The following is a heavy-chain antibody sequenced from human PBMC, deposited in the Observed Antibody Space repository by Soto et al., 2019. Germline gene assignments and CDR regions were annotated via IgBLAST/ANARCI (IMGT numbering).Heavy chain of an antibody. Sequence: ASVKVSCKVSGYTLTELSMHWVRQAPGKGLEWMGGFDPEDGETIYAQKFQGRVTMTEDTSTDTAYMELSSLRSEDTAVYYCATDHRNYYYMDVWGKGTTVTVS. CDR3: ATDHRNYYYMDV. CDR2: FDPEDGET. CDR1: GYTLTELS. V-gene: IGHV1-24*01. J-gene: IGHJ6*03.